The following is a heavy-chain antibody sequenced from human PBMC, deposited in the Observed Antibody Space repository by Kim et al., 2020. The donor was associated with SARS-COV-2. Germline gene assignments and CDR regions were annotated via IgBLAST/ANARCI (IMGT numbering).Heavy chain of an antibody. CDR1: RFTFSSYA. CDR3: AKNVHITSVTFLWYFDL. CDR2: IFGSGHGT. Sequence: GGSLRLSCVASRFTFSSYAMTWVRQAPGKGLEWVSTIFGSGHGTYYADSVKGRFVVSRDNSKNTLYLQMNNLSGDDTAIYYCAKNVHITSVTFLWYFDLWGRGSPVTVSS. V-gene: IGHV3-23*01. J-gene: IGHJ2*01. D-gene: IGHD2-2*01.